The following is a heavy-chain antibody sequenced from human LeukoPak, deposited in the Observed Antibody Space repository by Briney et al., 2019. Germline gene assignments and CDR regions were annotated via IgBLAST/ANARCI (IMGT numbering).Heavy chain of an antibody. Sequence: GGSLRLSCAASGFTVSSNYMNWVRQAPGKGLEWVSVITSGGNTYYADSVKGRFTTSRDNSKDTLYVQMNSLRAEDTAIYYCARGRGYRDYDRPLDYWGQGTLVTVSS. V-gene: IGHV3-53*01. CDR3: ARGRGYRDYDRPLDY. CDR2: ITSGGNT. CDR1: GFTVSSNY. D-gene: IGHD5-12*01. J-gene: IGHJ4*02.